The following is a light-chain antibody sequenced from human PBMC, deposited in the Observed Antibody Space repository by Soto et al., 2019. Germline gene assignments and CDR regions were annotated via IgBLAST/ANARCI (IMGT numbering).Light chain of an antibody. CDR3: QQTYTTPEIT. J-gene: IGKJ5*01. CDR1: HIXLHSDGKAY. Sequence: DIVMTRTPLSLSVTPGQPASISCXSSHIXLHSDGKAYFYWYQLKPGKAPNLLMYGASYLKSGVPTRFSGSGSGTDFTLTISSLQPEDFAIYYCQQTYTTPEITFGQGTRLEIK. V-gene: IGKV2D-29*01. CDR2: GAS.